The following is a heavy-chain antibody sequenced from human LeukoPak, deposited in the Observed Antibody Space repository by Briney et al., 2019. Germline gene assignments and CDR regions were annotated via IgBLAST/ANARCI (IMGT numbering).Heavy chain of an antibody. D-gene: IGHD1-26*01. CDR1: GFTFSNYA. CDR2: ISGSGGDA. V-gene: IGHV3-23*01. CDR3: ARGHGGSKGGHFDY. Sequence: GGSLRLSCAASGFTFSNYAMSWVRQAPGKGLEWVSGISGSGGDAYYADSVKGRFTISRDNSKNTLYLQMSSLRAEDTAVYYCARGHGGSKGGHFDYWGQGTLVTVSS. J-gene: IGHJ4*02.